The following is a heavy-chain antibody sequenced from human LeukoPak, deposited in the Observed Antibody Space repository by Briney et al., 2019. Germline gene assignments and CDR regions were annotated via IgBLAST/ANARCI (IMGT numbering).Heavy chain of an antibody. D-gene: IGHD3-9*01. CDR3: ARDAPFYDILTGYQKGVFDY. CDR2: ISSSSSTI. Sequence: QPGGSLRLSCAASGFTFSSYAMNWVRQTPGKGLEWVSYISSSSSTIYYADSVKGRFTISRDNAKNSLYLQMNSLRAEDTAVYYCARDAPFYDILTGYQKGVFDYWGQGTLVTVSS. V-gene: IGHV3-48*01. CDR1: GFTFSSYA. J-gene: IGHJ4*02.